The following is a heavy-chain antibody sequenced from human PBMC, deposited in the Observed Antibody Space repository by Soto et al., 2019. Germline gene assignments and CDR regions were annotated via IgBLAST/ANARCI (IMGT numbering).Heavy chain of an antibody. CDR2: IRSKPYGVTA. CDR1: GFTFGDYA. CDR3: ARGIWEMATIRPENY. Sequence: GGSLRLSCTGSGFTFGDYAMSWFRQAPGKGLEWVGFIRSKPYGVTAEYAASVKGRFTISRDDSKSIAYLQMNSLTTEDTAVYYCARGIWEMATIRPENYWGQGTLVTVSS. J-gene: IGHJ4*02. D-gene: IGHD5-12*01. V-gene: IGHV3-49*03.